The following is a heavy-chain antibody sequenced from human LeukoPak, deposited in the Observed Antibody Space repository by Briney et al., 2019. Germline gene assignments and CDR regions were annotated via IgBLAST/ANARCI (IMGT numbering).Heavy chain of an antibody. Sequence: GGSLRLSCAASGFSFSSHSMNWVRQAPGKGLEWVSSISSSSSYIYYADSVKGRFTISRDNAKNSLYLQMNSLRAEDTAVYYCAREDSYYYGSGSYPFDYWGQGTLVTVSS. CDR2: ISSSSSYI. D-gene: IGHD3-10*01. J-gene: IGHJ4*02. CDR1: GFSFSSHS. CDR3: AREDSYYYGSGSYPFDY. V-gene: IGHV3-21*01.